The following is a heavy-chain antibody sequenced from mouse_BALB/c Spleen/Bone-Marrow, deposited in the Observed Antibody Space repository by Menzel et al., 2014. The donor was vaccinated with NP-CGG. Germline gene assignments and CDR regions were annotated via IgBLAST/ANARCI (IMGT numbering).Heavy chain of an antibody. CDR1: GYTFTSYW. Sequence: DLVKPGASVKLSCKASGYTFTSYWISWIKQRPGQGLEWIGRIAPGSGSTYYDEMFKGKATLTVDTSSSTAYIQLSSLSSEDSAVYFCARCYYGRAMDYWGQGTSVTVSS. CDR2: IAPGSGST. D-gene: IGHD1-1*01. CDR3: ARCYYGRAMDY. J-gene: IGHJ4*01. V-gene: IGHV1S41*01.